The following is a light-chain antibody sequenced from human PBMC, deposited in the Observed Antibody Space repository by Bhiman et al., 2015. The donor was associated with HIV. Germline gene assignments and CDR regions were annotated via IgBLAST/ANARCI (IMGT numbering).Light chain of an antibody. V-gene: IGLV1-47*01. CDR1: SSQIGSNS. J-gene: IGLJ1*01. CDR2: GNN. Sequence: QSVLTQPPSASGTPGQKVTISCSGSSSQIGSNSVYWYQQLPGTTPKLLIYGNNQRPSGVPDRFSGSKSGTSASLAISGLRSEDEADYYCVVWEDSLSTGGVFGTGTKVTVL. CDR3: VVWEDSLSTGGV.